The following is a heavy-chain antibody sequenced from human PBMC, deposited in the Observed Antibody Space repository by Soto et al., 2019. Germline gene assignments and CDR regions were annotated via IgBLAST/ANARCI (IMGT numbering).Heavy chain of an antibody. J-gene: IGHJ5*02. CDR3: AREYTSAWHRWFDP. CDR1: GGSISSYD. D-gene: IGHD6-25*01. Sequence: QVQLQESGPGLVKPSETLSLTCTVSGGSISSYDWSWIRQPPGKGLEWIGYIYDSGSTKYNPSLKSRVTISVDTSKNQFSLKLSSVTAADTAVYYCAREYTSAWHRWFDPWDQGTLVTVSS. V-gene: IGHV4-59*01. CDR2: IYDSGST.